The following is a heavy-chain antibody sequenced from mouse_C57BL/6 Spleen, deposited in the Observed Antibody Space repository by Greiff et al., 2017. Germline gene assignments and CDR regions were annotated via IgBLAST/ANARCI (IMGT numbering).Heavy chain of an antibody. V-gene: IGHV1-19*01. J-gene: IGHJ2*01. Sequence: VQLQQSGPVLVKPGASVKMSCKASGYTFTDYYMNWVQQSHGKSLEWIGVINPYNGGTSYNQKFKGKATLTVDKSSSTAYMELNSLTSEDSAVYYCARWGYYYGSSLDYWGQGTTLTVSS. D-gene: IGHD1-1*01. CDR1: GYTFTDYY. CDR2: INPYNGGT. CDR3: ARWGYYYGSSLDY.